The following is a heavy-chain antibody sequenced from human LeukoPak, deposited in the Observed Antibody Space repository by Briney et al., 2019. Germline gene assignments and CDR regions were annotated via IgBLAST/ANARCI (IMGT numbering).Heavy chain of an antibody. CDR3: AKGLRIVVVPAAIKWFDP. CDR2: IRYDGSNK. CDR1: GFTFSSYG. J-gene: IGHJ5*02. D-gene: IGHD2-2*01. Sequence: GGSLRLSCAASGFTFSSYGMHWVRQAPGKGLEWVAFIRYDGSNKYYADSVKDRFTISRDNSKNTLYLQMNSLRAEDTTVYYCAKGLRIVVVPAAIKWFDPWGQGTLVTVSS. V-gene: IGHV3-30*02.